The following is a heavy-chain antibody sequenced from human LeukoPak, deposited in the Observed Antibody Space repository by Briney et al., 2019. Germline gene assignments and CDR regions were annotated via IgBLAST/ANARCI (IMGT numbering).Heavy chain of an antibody. Sequence: SVKVSCKASGGTFNRYAISWVRQAPGQGLEWMGGIIPIFGTANYAQKFQGRVTITADESSSTAHMELSSLRSEDTAVYYCARDASIYDSRGYYFLFWGQGTLVTVSS. CDR2: IIPIFGTA. D-gene: IGHD3-22*01. J-gene: IGHJ4*02. V-gene: IGHV1-69*13. CDR1: GGTFNRYA. CDR3: ARDASIYDSRGYYFLF.